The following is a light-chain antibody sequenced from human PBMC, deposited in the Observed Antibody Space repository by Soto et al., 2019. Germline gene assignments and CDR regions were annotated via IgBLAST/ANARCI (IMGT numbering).Light chain of an antibody. Sequence: DIQMIQSPSTVSASIGDRVTITCRASRSLSNWLAWFQQKPGEAPKLLIYDASNLESGVPSRFSGGGSGTEFTLTITSLQPDDFGIYYCQQYSTDPFTFGPGTRVDIK. J-gene: IGKJ3*01. CDR3: QQYSTDPFT. V-gene: IGKV1-5*01. CDR1: RSLSNW. CDR2: DAS.